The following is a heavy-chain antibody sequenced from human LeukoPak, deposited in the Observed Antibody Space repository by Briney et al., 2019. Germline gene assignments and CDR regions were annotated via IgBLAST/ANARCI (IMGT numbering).Heavy chain of an antibody. D-gene: IGHD3-16*01. J-gene: IGHJ4*02. CDR3: ARDSRLNF. V-gene: IGHV3-21*01. Sequence: GGSLRLSCAASGFTFSSYTMNWVRQAPEKGLEWVSSISSSGTYISYADSVKGRLTISRDNAKNSLYLQMNSLRPGDTALYYCARDSRLNFWGQGTLVTVSS. CDR1: GFTFSSYT. CDR2: ISSSGTYI.